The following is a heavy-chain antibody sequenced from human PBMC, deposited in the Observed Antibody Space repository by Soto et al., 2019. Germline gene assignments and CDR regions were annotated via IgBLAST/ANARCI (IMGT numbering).Heavy chain of an antibody. V-gene: IGHV3-23*01. Sequence: GGSLRLSCAASGFTFGSYAMSWVRQAPGKGLEWVSAISGSGGSTYYADSVKGRFTISRDNSKNTLYLQMNSLRAEDTAVYYCAKSLRFYYYYMDVWGKGTTVTVSS. CDR3: AKSLRFYYYYMDV. J-gene: IGHJ6*03. D-gene: IGHD4-17*01. CDR2: ISGSGGST. CDR1: GFTFGSYA.